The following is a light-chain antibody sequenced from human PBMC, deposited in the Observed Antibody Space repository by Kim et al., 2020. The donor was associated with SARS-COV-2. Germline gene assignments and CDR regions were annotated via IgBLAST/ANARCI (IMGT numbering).Light chain of an antibody. Sequence: EIVMTQSPATLSVSPGERATLSCRASQSVTSNLAWYQQKPGQAPRLLIYRASTRATGIPARFSGSGSGTEFTLTISSLQSEDFAIYYCQQYNNWPPWGTFSPGTKVDIK. V-gene: IGKV3-15*01. J-gene: IGKJ3*01. CDR2: RAS. CDR3: QQYNNWPPWGT. CDR1: QSVTSN.